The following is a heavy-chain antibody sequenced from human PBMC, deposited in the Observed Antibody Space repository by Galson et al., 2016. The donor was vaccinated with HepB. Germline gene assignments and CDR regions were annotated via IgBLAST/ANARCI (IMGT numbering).Heavy chain of an antibody. CDR3: ARMYSGTYFAHFDY. D-gene: IGHD3-10*01. V-gene: IGHV3-23*01. CDR1: EFTFSSYA. CDR2: IDSSGHST. Sequence: SLRLSCAASEFTFSSYAMSWVRQAPGKGLEWVSAIDSSGHSTYYTDSVTGRFTISRDNSKNTLYLQLSTLRHEDTAMYYCARMYSGTYFAHFDYWGQGTLVTVSS. J-gene: IGHJ4*02.